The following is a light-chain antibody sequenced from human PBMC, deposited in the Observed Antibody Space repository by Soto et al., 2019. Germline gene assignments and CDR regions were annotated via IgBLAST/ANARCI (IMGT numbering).Light chain of an antibody. CDR2: DAS. J-gene: IGKJ4*01. CDR1: QSVNSK. V-gene: IGKV3-15*01. Sequence: IMMTQSPATLSVSPGERATLSCRASQSVNSKLAWYQQKPGQAPRLLMHDASTRATGIPARFSGSGSGTESTLTISSLQYEDFADYYCQQYNTWPLGFGGGTKVEIK. CDR3: QQYNTWPLG.